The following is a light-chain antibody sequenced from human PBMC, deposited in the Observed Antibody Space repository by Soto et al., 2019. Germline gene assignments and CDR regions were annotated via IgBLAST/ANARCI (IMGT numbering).Light chain of an antibody. CDR3: QQYDSSALT. J-gene: IGKJ4*01. Sequence: EIVLTQSPATLSLSPGERATLSCRASQSVSNSYLAWQQQNPGPPPRLLIYGASRTATGIPDRFSGSGSGTDFTLTISRLEPEDFAVYYCQQYDSSALTFGGGTTVEIK. V-gene: IGKV3-20*01. CDR1: QSVSNSY. CDR2: GAS.